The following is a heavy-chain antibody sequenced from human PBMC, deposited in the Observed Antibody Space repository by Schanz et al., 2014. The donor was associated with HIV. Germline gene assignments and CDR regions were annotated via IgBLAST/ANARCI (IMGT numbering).Heavy chain of an antibody. CDR2: IYYSGST. J-gene: IGHJ4*02. Sequence: QLQLQESGPGLVKPSQTLSLTCTISGGSISSGDYYWSWIRQPPGKGLEWIGYIYYSGSTYYTPSLRSRVSVSMDTSKTQFSLKLTSATAADTAVYYCASLDYYDSGTYSFDYWGQGTLVIVSS. V-gene: IGHV4-30-4*01. CDR3: ASLDYYDSGTYSFDY. CDR1: GGSISSGDYY. D-gene: IGHD3-10*01.